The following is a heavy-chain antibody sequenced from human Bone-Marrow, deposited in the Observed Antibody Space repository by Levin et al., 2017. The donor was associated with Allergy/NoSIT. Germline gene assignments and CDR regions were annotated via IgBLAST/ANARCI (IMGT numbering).Heavy chain of an antibody. CDR1: GFTFSSYG. J-gene: IGHJ4*02. CDR2: ISYDGSNK. Sequence: GGSLRLSCAASGFTFSSYGMHWVRQAPGKGLEWVAVISYDGSNKYYADSVKGRFTISRDNSKNTLYLQMNSLRAEDTAVYYCAKPLEPGYGRPGVDYWGQGTLVTVSS. CDR3: AKPLEPGYGRPGVDY. V-gene: IGHV3-30*18. D-gene: IGHD2-2*03.